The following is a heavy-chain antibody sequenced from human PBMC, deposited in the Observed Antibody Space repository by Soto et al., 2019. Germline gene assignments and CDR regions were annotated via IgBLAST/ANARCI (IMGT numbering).Heavy chain of an antibody. V-gene: IGHV3-21*01. CDR2: ISSSSTNI. Sequence: VGSLRLSCSSSVFTFSSYSMNLFLQAPGKGLEWVSSISSSSTNIYYADSVKGRLTISRDNAKNSLYLQMNSLRAEDTAVYYCERGGKPLWFCLEYWGHRTMVNVSS. D-gene: IGHD5-18*01. CDR3: ERGGKPLWFCLEY. CDR1: VFTFSSYS. J-gene: IGHJ4*01.